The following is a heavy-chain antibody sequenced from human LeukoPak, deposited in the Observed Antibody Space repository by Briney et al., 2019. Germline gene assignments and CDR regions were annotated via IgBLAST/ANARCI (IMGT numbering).Heavy chain of an antibody. V-gene: IGHV1-2*02. CDR3: SRAYSSRWFPFGA. CDR2: INPNSGGT. D-gene: IGHD6-13*01. Sequence: ASVKLSCNASGYTFTCYYMHWVRQAPGQGLEWMGWINPNSGGTNYAKKFQGRRTMTTVTSISTAYMELSSLRTDDTTAVYYSRAYSSRWFPFGAWGQGALVTVSS. CDR1: GYTFTCYY. J-gene: IGHJ5*02.